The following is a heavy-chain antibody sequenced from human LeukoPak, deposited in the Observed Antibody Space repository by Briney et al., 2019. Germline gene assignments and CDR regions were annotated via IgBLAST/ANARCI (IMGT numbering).Heavy chain of an antibody. D-gene: IGHD4-17*01. CDR2: IYYSGST. CDR1: GGSISSYY. V-gene: IGHV4-59*01. J-gene: IGHJ4*02. CDR3: ARDIGYGDYVSFGY. Sequence: SETLSLTCTVSGGSISSYYWSWIRQPPGKGLEWIGYIYYSGSTNYNPSLKSRVTISVDTSKNQFSLKLSSVTAADTAVYYCARDIGYGDYVSFGYWGQGTLVTVSS.